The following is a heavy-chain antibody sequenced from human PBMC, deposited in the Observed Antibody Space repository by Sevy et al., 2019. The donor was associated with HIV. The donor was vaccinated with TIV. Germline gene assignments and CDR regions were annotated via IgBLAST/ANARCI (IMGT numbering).Heavy chain of an antibody. J-gene: IGHJ4*02. CDR1: GGSISSSNYY. D-gene: IGHD3-22*01. V-gene: IGHV4-39*01. CDR3: ARQKHYYDSAGYYHWDY. Sequence: SETLSLTCTVSGGSISSSNYYWGWIRQPPGKGLEWIANIYYTGSTYYNPSLKSRVTIFADTSKNQFSLKLSSVTAADTAVYYCARQKHYYDSAGYYHWDYWGQGTLVTVSS. CDR2: IYYTGST.